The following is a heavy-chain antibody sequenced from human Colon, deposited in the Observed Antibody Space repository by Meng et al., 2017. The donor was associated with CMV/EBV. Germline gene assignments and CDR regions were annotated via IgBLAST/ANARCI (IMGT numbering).Heavy chain of an antibody. J-gene: IGHJ4*02. CDR2: MSTYSGDT. V-gene: IGHV1-18*01. Sequence: FTSYGISWVRQAPGQGPEWMGWMSTYSGDTEYSQKFQGRVSMTRDTSTNTAFLELGSLRSDDTAVYFCARDGSGYCSGTSCHEAFDYWGQGTLVTVSS. CDR1: FTSYG. CDR3: ARDGSGYCSGTSCHEAFDY. D-gene: IGHD2-2*01.